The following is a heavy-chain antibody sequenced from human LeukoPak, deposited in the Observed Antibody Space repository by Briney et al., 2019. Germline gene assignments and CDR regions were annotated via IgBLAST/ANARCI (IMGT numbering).Heavy chain of an antibody. Sequence: GGSLRLSCAASGFTFSSYWMSWVRQAPGKGLEWVANIKQDGSEQYYMDSVKGQFTISRDNAKNSLYLQMNSLRAEDTAVYYCARIRGGLTTLTTSGPFDYWGLGTLVTVSS. D-gene: IGHD4-11*01. J-gene: IGHJ4*02. CDR3: ARIRGGLTTLTTSGPFDY. V-gene: IGHV3-7*01. CDR2: IKQDGSEQ. CDR1: GFTFSSYW.